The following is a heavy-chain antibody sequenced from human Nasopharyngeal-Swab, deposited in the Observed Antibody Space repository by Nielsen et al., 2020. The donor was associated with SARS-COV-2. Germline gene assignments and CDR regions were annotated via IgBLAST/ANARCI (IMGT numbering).Heavy chain of an antibody. Sequence: SETLSFTCAVYGGSFSGYYWSWIRQPPGKGLEWIGEINHSGSTNYNPSLKSRVTISVDTSKNQFSLKLSSVTAADTAVYYCARGFGMVVTARYFDLWGRGTLVTVSS. V-gene: IGHV4-34*01. CDR2: INHSGST. CDR1: GGSFSGYY. J-gene: IGHJ2*01. D-gene: IGHD2-21*02. CDR3: ARGFGMVVTARYFDL.